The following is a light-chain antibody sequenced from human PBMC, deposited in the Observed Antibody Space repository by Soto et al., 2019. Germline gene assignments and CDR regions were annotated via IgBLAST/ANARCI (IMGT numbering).Light chain of an antibody. Sequence: QSALTQPRSVSGSPGQSVTISCTGTSSDVGNYNYVSWYRQHPGNAPKLMIYDVAQRPSGVPDRFSGSKSGNTASLTISGLQAEDEADYYCCSYAGSYTWVFGGGTKVTVL. CDR3: CSYAGSYTWV. CDR1: SSDVGNYNY. J-gene: IGLJ3*02. V-gene: IGLV2-11*01. CDR2: DVA.